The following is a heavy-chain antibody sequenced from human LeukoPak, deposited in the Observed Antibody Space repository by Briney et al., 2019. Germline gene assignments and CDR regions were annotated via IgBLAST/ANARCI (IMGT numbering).Heavy chain of an antibody. CDR3: AKWGATTDYFDY. CDR1: GFTFSSHW. CDR2: ISGSGGST. Sequence: GGSLRLSCAASGFTFSSHWMSWVRQAPGKGLEWVSAISGSGGSTYYADSVKGRFTISRDNSKNTLYLQMNSLRAEDTAVYYCAKWGATTDYFDYWGQGTLVTVSS. D-gene: IGHD5-24*01. J-gene: IGHJ4*02. V-gene: IGHV3-23*01.